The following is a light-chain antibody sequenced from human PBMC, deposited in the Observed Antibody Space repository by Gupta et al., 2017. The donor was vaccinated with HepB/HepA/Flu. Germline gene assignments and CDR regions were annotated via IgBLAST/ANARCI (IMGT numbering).Light chain of an antibody. J-gene: IGKJ4*01. V-gene: IGKV3-11*01. CDR3: QQRSNWPLT. CDR2: DIS. CDR1: QTVSTY. Sequence: DIVLTQSPATLSLSPGDTATLSCRASQTVSTYLTWYQQKPGQSPRLLIYDISNRATGIPARFSGSGSGTYFTLTISSLEPEDFAVYFCQQRSNWPLTFGGGTKVEIK.